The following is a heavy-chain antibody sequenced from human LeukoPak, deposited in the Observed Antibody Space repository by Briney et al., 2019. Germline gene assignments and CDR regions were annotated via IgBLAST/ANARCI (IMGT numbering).Heavy chain of an antibody. D-gene: IGHD5-18*01. Sequence: SEILSLTCTVSGGSISSYYWSWIRQPPAQRLEWIGYIYYSGSTNYNPSLKSRVTISVDTSKNQISLKLSSVTAADTAVYYCARDLGVMVRAFDIWGQGTMVTVSS. V-gene: IGHV4-59*01. CDR1: GGSISSYY. J-gene: IGHJ3*02. CDR3: ARDLGVMVRAFDI. CDR2: IYYSGST.